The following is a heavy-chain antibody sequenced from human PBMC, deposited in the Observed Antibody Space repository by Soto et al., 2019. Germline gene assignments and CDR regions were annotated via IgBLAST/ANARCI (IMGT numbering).Heavy chain of an antibody. J-gene: IGHJ2*01. CDR2: IYYRGST. V-gene: IGHV4-59*01. Sequence: QVQLQESGPGLVKPSETLSLTCTVSGGSISSYYWSWIRQPPGKGLEWIGYIYYRGSTNYNPSLKSRVTISVDTSKNQFSLKLSSLTAADTAMYYGARFNWYFDLWGRGTLDTVSS. CDR1: GGSISSYY. CDR3: ARFNWYFDL.